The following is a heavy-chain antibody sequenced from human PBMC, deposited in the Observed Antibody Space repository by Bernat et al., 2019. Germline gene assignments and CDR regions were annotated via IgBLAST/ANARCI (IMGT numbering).Heavy chain of an antibody. CDR3: AGDPADSLTRNWFDP. CDR1: GFTFSDFS. D-gene: IGHD4-4*01. J-gene: IGHJ5*02. Sequence: EMQLVESGGGLVKPGGSLRLSCTAFGFTFSDFSMNWVRQAPGKGLEWLSYISRISSHIYYADSVKGRFTISRDNAKSTLYLQMNSLRADDTAVYYCAGDPADSLTRNWFDPWGQGTLVTVSS. CDR2: ISRISSHI. V-gene: IGHV3-21*05.